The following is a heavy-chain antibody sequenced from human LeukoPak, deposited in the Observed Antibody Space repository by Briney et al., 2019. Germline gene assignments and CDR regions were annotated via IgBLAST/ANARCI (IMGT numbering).Heavy chain of an antibody. Sequence: GGSLRLSCAASGFAFSSYTMNWVRQAPGKGLEWVSSIISSGAYIYYADSVKGRFTISRDNAKNSLYLQMNSLRAEDTAVYYCARDFGGYCSSTNCYLGHLDYWGQGTLVTVSS. CDR3: ARDFGGYCSSTNCYLGHLDY. D-gene: IGHD2-2*01. J-gene: IGHJ4*02. V-gene: IGHV3-21*03. CDR1: GFAFSSYT. CDR2: IISSGAYI.